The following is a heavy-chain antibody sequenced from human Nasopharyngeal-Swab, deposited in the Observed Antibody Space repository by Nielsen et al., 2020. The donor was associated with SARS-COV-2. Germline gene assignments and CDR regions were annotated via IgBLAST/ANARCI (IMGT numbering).Heavy chain of an antibody. J-gene: IGHJ4*02. V-gene: IGHV3-30*18. D-gene: IGHD3-22*01. CDR1: GFTFSSYG. CDR2: ISYDGSNK. Sequence: GESLKISCAASGFTFSSYGMHWVRQAPGKGLEWEAVISYDGSNKYYADSVKGRFTISRDNSKNTLYLQMNSLRAEDTAVYYCAKQWLLGGHIDYWGQGTLVTVSS. CDR3: AKQWLLGGHIDY.